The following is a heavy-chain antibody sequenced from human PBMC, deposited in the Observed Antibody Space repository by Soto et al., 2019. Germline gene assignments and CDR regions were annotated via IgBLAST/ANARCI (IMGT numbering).Heavy chain of an antibody. CDR2: IYYTGST. J-gene: IGHJ4*02. Sequence: QVQLQESGPGLVKPSETLSLTCTVSGGSISSYYWSWIRQPPGKGLEWIAYIYYTGSTNYNPSLKSRVTLSADTAKTQFSLKLISVTAADTAMYYCARVDSSGSYFDYWGQGTLVTVSS. CDR1: GGSISSYY. CDR3: ARVDSSGSYFDY. D-gene: IGHD3-22*01. V-gene: IGHV4-59*01.